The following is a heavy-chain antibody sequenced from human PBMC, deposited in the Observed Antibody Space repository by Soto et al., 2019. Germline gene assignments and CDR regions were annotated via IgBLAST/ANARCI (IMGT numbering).Heavy chain of an antibody. V-gene: IGHV3-30-3*01. Sequence: GSLRLSCAASGFTFSSYAMHWVRQAPGKGLEWVAVISYDGSNKYYADSVKGRFTISRDNSKNTLYLQMNSLRAEDTAVYYCARDLGVDIWGQGTMVTVSS. D-gene: IGHD2-8*01. J-gene: IGHJ3*02. CDR3: ARDLGVDI. CDR2: ISYDGSNK. CDR1: GFTFSSYA.